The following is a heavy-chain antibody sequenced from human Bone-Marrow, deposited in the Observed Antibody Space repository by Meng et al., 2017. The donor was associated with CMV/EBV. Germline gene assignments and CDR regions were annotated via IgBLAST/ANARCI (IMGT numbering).Heavy chain of an antibody. V-gene: IGHV3-21*01. CDR3: ARDLDSSGYPPAAFDI. CDR1: GFTFSSYA. J-gene: IGHJ3*02. Sequence: GESLKISCAASGFTFSSYAMSWVRQAPGKGLEWVSSISSSSSYIYYADSVKGRFTISRDNAKNSLSLQMTSLRAEDTAVYYCARDLDSSGYPPAAFDIWAQGTMVTVPS. D-gene: IGHD3-22*01. CDR2: ISSSSSYI.